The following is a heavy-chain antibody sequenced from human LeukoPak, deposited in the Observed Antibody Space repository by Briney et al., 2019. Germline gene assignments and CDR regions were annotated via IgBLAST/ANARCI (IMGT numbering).Heavy chain of an antibody. D-gene: IGHD2-15*01. CDR3: ASIGIRRGPSVVAATPPPY. Sequence: NSSETLSLTCTVSGGSISSINYYWSWIRQPPGKGLEWIGSIYYTGNTYYNPSLKSRVTISVDTSKNQFSLKLTSVTAAATAVYYCASIGIRRGPSVVAATPPPYWGQGTLVTVSS. V-gene: IGHV4-39*01. CDR2: IYYTGNT. J-gene: IGHJ4*02. CDR1: GGSISSINYY.